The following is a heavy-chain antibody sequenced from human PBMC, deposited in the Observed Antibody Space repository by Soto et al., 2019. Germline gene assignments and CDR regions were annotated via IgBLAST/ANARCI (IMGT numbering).Heavy chain of an antibody. CDR2: ISGTSTYT. V-gene: IGHV3-11*05. J-gene: IGHJ5*02. Sequence: GGSLRLSCAASGFTFSDYYMIWIRRAPGKGLEYISYISGTSTYTNYADSVKGRFTISRDNAKNSLYLQMNSLRVEDTAVYYWARAALAGISGWFDHWGQGTLVTAPQ. D-gene: IGHD6-19*01. CDR3: ARAALAGISGWFDH. CDR1: GFTFSDYY.